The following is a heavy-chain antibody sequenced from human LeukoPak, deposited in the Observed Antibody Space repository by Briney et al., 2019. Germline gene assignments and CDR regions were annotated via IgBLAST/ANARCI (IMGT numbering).Heavy chain of an antibody. CDR1: GSTFSFYT. J-gene: IGHJ4*02. CDR2: ISSSSGHI. D-gene: IGHD7-27*01. V-gene: IGHV3-21*01. CDR3: ARTGVAYDFDY. Sequence: GGSLRLSCTDPGSTFSFYTMNWVRQAPGKGLEWVSFISSSSGHIHYADSVKGRFTISRDNAKNSLYLQMNTLRTEDTAVYYCARTGVAYDFDYWGQGTLVTVSS.